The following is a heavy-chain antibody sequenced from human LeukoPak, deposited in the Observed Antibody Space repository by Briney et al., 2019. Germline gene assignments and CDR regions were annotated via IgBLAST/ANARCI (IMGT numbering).Heavy chain of an antibody. D-gene: IGHD3-10*01. CDR3: ARVVMGYYGSGNDRYYFDY. V-gene: IGHV4-39*07. CDR2: IYYSGST. CDR1: GGSISSSNYY. J-gene: IGHJ4*02. Sequence: PSETLSLTCTVSGGSISSSNYYWGWIRQPPGKGLEWIGSIYYSGSTYYSPSLKSRVTISVDTSKNQFSLKLSSVTAADTAVYYCARVVMGYYGSGNDRYYFDYWGQGTLVTVSS.